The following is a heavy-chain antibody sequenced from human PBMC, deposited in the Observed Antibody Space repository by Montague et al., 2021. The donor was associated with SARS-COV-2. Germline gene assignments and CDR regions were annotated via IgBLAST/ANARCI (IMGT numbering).Heavy chain of an antibody. D-gene: IGHD6-19*01. J-gene: IGHJ4*02. CDR1: GESISSDRYY. V-gene: IGHV4-39*01. Sequence: SETLSLTCTVSGESISSDRYYWGWIRQPPGKGLEWIASINYSGDTYYNPSLKSRVTISIDTSRHQFSLKVNSVTAADTAVYYCARPGSTSGWFYFDYWGQGTLVTVSS. CDR3: ARPGSTSGWFYFDY. CDR2: INYSGDT.